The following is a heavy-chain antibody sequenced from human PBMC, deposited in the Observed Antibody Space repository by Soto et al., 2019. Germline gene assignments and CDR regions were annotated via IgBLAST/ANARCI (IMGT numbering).Heavy chain of an antibody. J-gene: IGHJ4*02. Sequence: QVPVQHGGAGMLKPSETLSPTCAVSGGSRSRWYWIGIRQPPWKGLEWIGEIDHGGTTKYKSSLKSRVSMSVDTSQKKRSPRPTSGSAADTALYYSASISEQVVINHWGQAMLVTVPS. CDR2: IDHGGTT. V-gene: IGHV4-34*01. CDR1: GGSRSRWY. D-gene: IGHD3-16*02. CDR3: ASISEQVVINH.